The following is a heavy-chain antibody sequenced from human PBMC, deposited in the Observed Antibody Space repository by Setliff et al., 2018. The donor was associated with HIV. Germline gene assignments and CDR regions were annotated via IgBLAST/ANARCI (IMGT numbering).Heavy chain of an antibody. CDR2: IFTSGTT. CDR3: AREGFYNSYYYYMDV. V-gene: IGHV4-4*07. D-gene: IGHD2-2*02. CDR1: DGSISNYY. J-gene: IGHJ6*03. Sequence: SETLSLTCTVSDGSISNYYWNWIRQPAVKGLEWIGRIFTSGTTNYNPSLRSRVTISVDTSKNQFSLRLSSVTAADTAVYYCAREGFYNSYYYYMDVWGIGTTVTVSS.